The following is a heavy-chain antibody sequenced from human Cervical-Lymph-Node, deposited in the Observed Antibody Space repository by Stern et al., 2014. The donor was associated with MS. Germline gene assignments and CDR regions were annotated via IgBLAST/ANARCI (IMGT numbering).Heavy chain of an antibody. J-gene: IGHJ6*02. CDR1: GGTFSSYA. CDR2: IIPIFGTA. CDR3: ARGELKEGLVRGMDV. D-gene: IGHD1-26*01. V-gene: IGHV1-69*01. Sequence: QVKLVESGAEVKKPGSSVKVSCKASGGTFSSYAISWVRQAHGQGIEWMGGIIPIFGTANYAQKFQGRVTITADESTSTAYMELSSLRSEDTAVYYCARGELKEGLVRGMDVWGQGTTVTVSS.